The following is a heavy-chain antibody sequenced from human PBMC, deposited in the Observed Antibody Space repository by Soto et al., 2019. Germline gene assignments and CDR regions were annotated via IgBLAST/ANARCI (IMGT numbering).Heavy chain of an antibody. Sequence: GGSLRLSCAASGFTFSSYAMSWVRQAPGKGLEWVSAISGSGGSTYYADSVKGRFTISRDNSKNTLYLQMNSLRAEDTAVYYCAKDLVGELWKYYGMDVWGQGTTVTVSS. CDR3: AKDLVGELWKYYGMDV. D-gene: IGHD3-10*01. V-gene: IGHV3-23*01. J-gene: IGHJ6*02. CDR2: ISGSGGST. CDR1: GFTFSSYA.